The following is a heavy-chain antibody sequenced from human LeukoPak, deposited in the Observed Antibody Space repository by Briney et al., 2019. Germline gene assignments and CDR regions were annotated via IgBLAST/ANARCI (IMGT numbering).Heavy chain of an antibody. CDR3: ARRGYSNYAGFDY. CDR2: INHSGST. D-gene: IGHD4-11*01. Sequence: PSETLSLTCAVYGGSFSGYYWSWIRQPPGKGLEWIGEINHSGSTNYNPSLKSRVTISVDTSKNQFSLKLSSVTAADTAVYYCARRGYSNYAGFDYWGQGTLVTVSS. CDR1: GGSFSGYY. V-gene: IGHV4-34*01. J-gene: IGHJ4*02.